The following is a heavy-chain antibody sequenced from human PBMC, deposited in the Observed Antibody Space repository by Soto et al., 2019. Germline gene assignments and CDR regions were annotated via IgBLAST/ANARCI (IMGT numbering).Heavy chain of an antibody. J-gene: IGHJ4*02. CDR3: TTDPYCGGGTCFSGDSDY. Sequence: GGSLRLSCAASGFPFNNAWMNWVRQAPGKGLEWVGRIKSKTDGGPADYGAPVEGRFTISRDDSKNTLYLQMNSLKTEDTAVYYCTTDPYCGGGTCFSGDSDYWGQGTLVTVSS. CDR1: GFPFNNAW. D-gene: IGHD2-15*01. V-gene: IGHV3-15*07. CDR2: IKSKTDGGPA.